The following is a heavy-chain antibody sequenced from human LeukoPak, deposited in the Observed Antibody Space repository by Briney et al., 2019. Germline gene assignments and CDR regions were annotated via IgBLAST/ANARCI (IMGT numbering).Heavy chain of an antibody. CDR1: GYTFASYY. D-gene: IGHD3-22*01. J-gene: IGHJ4*02. CDR2: INPSGGST. Sequence: ASVKVSCKASGYTFASYYMHWVRQAPGQGLEWMGIINPSGGSTSYAQKFQGRVTMTRDTSTSTVYMELSSLRSEDTAVYYCARGSYYDSSGQTLPDDYWGQGTLVTVSS. V-gene: IGHV1-46*01. CDR3: ARGSYYDSSGQTLPDDY.